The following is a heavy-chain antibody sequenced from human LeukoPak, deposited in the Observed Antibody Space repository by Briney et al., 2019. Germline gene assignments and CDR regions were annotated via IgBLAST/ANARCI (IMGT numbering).Heavy chain of an antibody. CDR3: AKGGMMPWGYYYYGMDV. V-gene: IGHV3-30*18. CDR1: GFTFSSYG. Sequence: GGSLRLSCAASGFTFSSYGMHWVRQAPGKGLEWVAVISYDGSNKYYADSVKGRFTISRDNSKNTLYLQMNSLRAEDTAVYYCAKGGMMPWGYYYYGMDVWGQGTTVTVSS. J-gene: IGHJ6*02. D-gene: IGHD7-27*01. CDR2: ISYDGSNK.